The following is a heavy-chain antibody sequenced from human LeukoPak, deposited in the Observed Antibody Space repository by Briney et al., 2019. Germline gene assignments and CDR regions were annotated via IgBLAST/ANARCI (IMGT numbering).Heavy chain of an antibody. CDR2: IYYSGST. Sequence: SETLSLTCTVSGGSVSSGSYYWSWIRQPPGKGLEWIGYIYYSGSTYYNPSLKSRVTISVDTSKNQFSLKLSSVTAADTAVYYCARARYSYGYSPIDYWGQGTLVTVSS. D-gene: IGHD5-18*01. V-gene: IGHV4-61*01. J-gene: IGHJ4*02. CDR3: ARARYSYGYSPIDY. CDR1: GGSVSSGSYY.